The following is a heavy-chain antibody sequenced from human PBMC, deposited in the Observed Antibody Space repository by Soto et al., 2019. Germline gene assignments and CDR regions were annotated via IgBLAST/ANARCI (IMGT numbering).Heavy chain of an antibody. J-gene: IGHJ3*02. CDR2: IGGDGGSP. D-gene: IGHD5-12*01. Sequence: GGSLRLSCAASGFTFSDYAMSWIRQAPGKGLEWVSVIGGDGGSPYYADSVKGRFTVSRDNSKNTLYLQIDSLRAEDTAVYYCATDSVHRNGIYDPFDIWGQGTMVTVSS. CDR3: ATDSVHRNGIYDPFDI. CDR1: GFTFSDYA. V-gene: IGHV3-23*01.